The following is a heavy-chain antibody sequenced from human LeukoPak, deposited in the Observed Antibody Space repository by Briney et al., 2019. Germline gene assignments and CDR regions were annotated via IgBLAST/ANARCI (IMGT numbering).Heavy chain of an antibody. D-gene: IGHD3-22*01. CDR2: ISAYNGNT. V-gene: IGHV1-18*01. CDR3: ARGGYYYDSSGYEEDY. CDR1: GYTFTSYG. Sequence: ASVKVSCKASGYTFTSYGISWVRQAPGQGLEWMGWISAYNGNTSYAQKLQGRVTMTTDTSTSTAYMELRSLRSDDTAVYYCARGGYYYDSSGYEEDYWGQGTLVTVSS. J-gene: IGHJ4*02.